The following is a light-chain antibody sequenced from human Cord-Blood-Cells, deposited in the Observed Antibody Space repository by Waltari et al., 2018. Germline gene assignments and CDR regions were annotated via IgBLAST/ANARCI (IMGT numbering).Light chain of an antibody. Sequence: SYELTQPHSVPVSSGQTASITCSGDKLRDKYAGWYLQKPGQSPVLVIYQYSKRPSGISERLSGSNAGNTATLTISGTQAMDEAGYYGQAWDSSAAGFGGGTKLTGL. J-gene: IGLJ3*02. CDR2: QYS. V-gene: IGLV3-1*01. CDR3: QAWDSSAAG. CDR1: KLRDKY.